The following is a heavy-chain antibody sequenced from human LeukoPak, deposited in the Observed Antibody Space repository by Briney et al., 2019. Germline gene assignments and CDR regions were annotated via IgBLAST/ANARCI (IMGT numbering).Heavy chain of an antibody. CDR1: GFTVSNYW. Sequence: GGSLRLSCAASGFTVSNYWMTWVRQAPGKGLEWVSAISGSGGSTYYADSVKGRFTISRDNSKNTLYLQMNSLRAEDTAVYYCAKYSGRNLDYWGQGTLVTVSS. CDR2: ISGSGGST. CDR3: AKYSGRNLDY. V-gene: IGHV3-23*01. D-gene: IGHD1-26*01. J-gene: IGHJ4*02.